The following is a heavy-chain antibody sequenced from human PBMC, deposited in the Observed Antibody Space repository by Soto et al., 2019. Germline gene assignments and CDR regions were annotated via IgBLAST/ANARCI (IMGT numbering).Heavy chain of an antibody. J-gene: IGHJ6*02. CDR3: TRDLSSDFWSGYYRTYYSYGMDV. CDR2: IRSKAYGGTT. V-gene: IGHV3-49*03. D-gene: IGHD3-3*01. Sequence: SLRLSCTSSGFTFGDYAMSWFRHSPGEWLEWVGFIRSKAYGGTTEYAASVKGRFTISRDDSKSIAYLQMNSLKTEDTAVYYCTRDLSSDFWSGYYRTYYSYGMDVWGQGTTVTVSS. CDR1: GFTFGDYA.